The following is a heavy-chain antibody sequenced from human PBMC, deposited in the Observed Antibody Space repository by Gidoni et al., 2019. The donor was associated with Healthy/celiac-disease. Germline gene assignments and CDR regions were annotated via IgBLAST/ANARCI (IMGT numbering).Heavy chain of an antibody. CDR2: SSGNSGSI. CDR1: GFTFDDYA. D-gene: IGHD2-2*01. Sequence: EVQLVESGGGLVQPGRSLRLSCAASGFTFDDYAMHWVRQAPGKGMALVAGSSGNSGSIGDADAVKGGFTISRDNAKNSLYLQMNSLRAEDTALYYCAKDVGVPEYAFDIWGQGTMVTVSS. CDR3: AKDVGVPEYAFDI. V-gene: IGHV3-9*01. J-gene: IGHJ3*02.